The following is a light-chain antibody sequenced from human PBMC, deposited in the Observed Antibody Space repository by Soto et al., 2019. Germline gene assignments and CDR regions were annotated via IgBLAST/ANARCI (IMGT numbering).Light chain of an antibody. Sequence: QSALTQPASVSGSPGQSITISCTGTSSDVGGYNYVSWSQQHPGKAPQLMIYEVSNRPSGVSNRFSGSKSGNTASLTISGLQAEDGADYYCSSYTSSSTYVFGTGTKLTV. CDR3: SSYTSSSTYV. J-gene: IGLJ1*01. V-gene: IGLV2-14*01. CDR1: SSDVGGYNY. CDR2: EVS.